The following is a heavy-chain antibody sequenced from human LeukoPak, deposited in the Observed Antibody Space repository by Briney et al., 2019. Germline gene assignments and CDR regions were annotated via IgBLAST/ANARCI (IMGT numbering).Heavy chain of an antibody. Sequence: GGSLRLSCAASGFTFSSYAMHWVRQAPGKGLEWVAVISYDGTYKYYADSVKGRFTISRDNSKNTLYLQMNSLRAEDTAAYYCVSHIEWYFDYWGQGTLVTVSS. V-gene: IGHV3-30*14. CDR2: ISYDGTYK. D-gene: IGHD2-21*01. CDR3: VSHIEWYFDY. CDR1: GFTFSSYA. J-gene: IGHJ4*02.